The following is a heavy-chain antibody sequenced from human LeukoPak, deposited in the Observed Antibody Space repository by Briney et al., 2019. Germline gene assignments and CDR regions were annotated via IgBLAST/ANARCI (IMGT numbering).Heavy chain of an antibody. CDR1: GYTFTSYG. CDR2: ISAYNGNT. J-gene: IGHJ4*02. CDR3: ARHGSSYRERHRDY. Sequence: GASVKVSCKASGYTFTSYGISWVRQAPGQGREWMGWISAYNGNTNYAQKLQGRVTMPTDTSTSTASVEPRSLRSDDTAVYYCARHGSSYRERHRDYWGQGTLVTVSS. D-gene: IGHD6-6*01. V-gene: IGHV1-18*01.